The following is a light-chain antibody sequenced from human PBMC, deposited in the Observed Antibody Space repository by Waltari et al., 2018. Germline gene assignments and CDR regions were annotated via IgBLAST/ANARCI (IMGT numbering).Light chain of an antibody. CDR2: GAS. V-gene: IGKV3-15*01. J-gene: IGKJ4*01. CDR1: QSVGDN. CDR3: QHYHGWPLT. Sequence: EIVMTQTPATLSVSPGEGATLSCRASQSVGDNLAWYQQKPDQAPRLLIYGASTRATAIPARFSGSGSGTEFTLTISSLQSEDFAVYYCQHYHGWPLTFGGGTRVEIK.